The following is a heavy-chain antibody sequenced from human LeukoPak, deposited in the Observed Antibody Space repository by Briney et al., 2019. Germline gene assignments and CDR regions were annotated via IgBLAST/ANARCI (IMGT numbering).Heavy chain of an antibody. CDR3: ASWNFGNWFDP. V-gene: IGHV3-48*01. CDR1: GFTFSSYS. Sequence: GSLRLSCAASGFTFSSYSMNWVRQAPGKGLEWVSYISSSSSTMYYADSVKSRFTISRDNAKNSLYLQMNSLRAEDTAVYYWASWNFGNWFDPWGQGTLVTVSS. J-gene: IGHJ5*02. D-gene: IGHD3-10*01. CDR2: ISSSSSTM.